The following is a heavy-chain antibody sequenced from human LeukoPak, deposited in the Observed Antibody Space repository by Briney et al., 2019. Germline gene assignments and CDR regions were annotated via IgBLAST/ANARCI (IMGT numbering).Heavy chain of an antibody. Sequence: GEPLKTSCKGSVYSFNSYWIAWVRHMPGKGLEGSGIIYPGDSDTRCSPSFQGHVTISADKSTSTAYLQWTSLKASDAAMYYCATSYLEGFDPWGQGTLVTVSS. J-gene: IGHJ5*02. CDR2: IYPGDSDT. V-gene: IGHV5-51*01. CDR3: ATSYLEGFDP. CDR1: VYSFNSYW.